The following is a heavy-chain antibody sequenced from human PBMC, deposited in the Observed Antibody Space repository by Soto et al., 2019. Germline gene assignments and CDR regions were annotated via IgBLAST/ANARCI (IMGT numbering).Heavy chain of an antibody. CDR3: ARDPGRIAAP. CDR2: INAGNGDT. V-gene: IGHV1-3*05. Sequence: QVQLVQSGAEEKKPGASVKVSCKASGYTFSTSVMHWVRQAPGQRLEWMGWINAGNGDTKYSQKFQGRVTITRDTSASTAYMQLSSLRSEDTAVYYCARDPGRIAAPWGQGPLVTVSS. CDR1: GYTFSTSV. D-gene: IGHD6-6*01. J-gene: IGHJ4*02.